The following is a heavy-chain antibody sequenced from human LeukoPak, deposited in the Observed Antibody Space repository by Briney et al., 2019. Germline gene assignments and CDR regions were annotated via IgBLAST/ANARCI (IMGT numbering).Heavy chain of an antibody. CDR1: GDSISSSSYY. J-gene: IGHJ4*02. D-gene: IGHD4-17*01. CDR2: INHSGST. V-gene: IGHV4-39*07. CDR3: ARGRRGTVTTRTLDY. Sequence: SETLSLTCTVSGDSISSSSYYWGWIRQSPGKGLEWIGEINHSGSTNYNPSLKSRVTISVDTSKNQFSLKLSSVTAADTAVYYCARGRRGTVTTRTLDYWGQGTLVTVSS.